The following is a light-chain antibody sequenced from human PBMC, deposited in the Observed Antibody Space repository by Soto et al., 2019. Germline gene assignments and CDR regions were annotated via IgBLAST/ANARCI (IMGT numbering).Light chain of an antibody. J-gene: IGKJ5*01. CDR1: QGIGSY. V-gene: IGKV1-12*01. CDR2: GAS. CDR3: QQTNTFPFT. Sequence: DIQMTQSPSSVSSSLGDRVTITCRASQGIGSYLGWYQQKPGKAPNLLIYGASSLQSGVPSRFSASGSGTDFTLTITSLKTEDFATYYCQQTNTFPFTFGQGTRLEIK.